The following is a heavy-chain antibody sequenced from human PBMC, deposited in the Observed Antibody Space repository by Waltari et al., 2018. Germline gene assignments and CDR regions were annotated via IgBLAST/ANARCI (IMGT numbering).Heavy chain of an antibody. Sequence: QVQLQQWGAGLLKPSETLSLTCAVYGGSFSGYYWSWIRQPPGKGLEWIGEINHSGSTNYNPSLKSRVTISVDTAKNQFSLKLSSVTAADTAVYYCARERKYYYDSSGYYPDYWGQGTLVTVSS. CDR1: GGSFSGYY. V-gene: IGHV4-34*01. J-gene: IGHJ4*02. D-gene: IGHD3-22*01. CDR3: ARERKYYYDSSGYYPDY. CDR2: INHSGST.